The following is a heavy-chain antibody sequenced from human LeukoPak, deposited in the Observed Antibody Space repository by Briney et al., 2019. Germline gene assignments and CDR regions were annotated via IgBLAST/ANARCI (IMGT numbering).Heavy chain of an antibody. V-gene: IGHV4-39*01. D-gene: IGHD6-13*01. J-gene: IGHJ5*02. CDR1: GGSISSSSYY. Sequence: PSETLSLTCTVSGGSISSSSYYWGWIRQPPGKGLEWIGSIYYSGSTYYNPSLKSRVTISVDTSKNQFSLKLSSVTAADTAVYYCARLDSSWYYWFDPWGQGTLVTVSA. CDR2: IYYSGST. CDR3: ARLDSSWYYWFDP.